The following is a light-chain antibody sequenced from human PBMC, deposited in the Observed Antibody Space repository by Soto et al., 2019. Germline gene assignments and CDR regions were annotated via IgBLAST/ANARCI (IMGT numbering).Light chain of an antibody. CDR1: QSVSSFY. CDR2: GAS. Sequence: EIVLTQSPGTLSLSPGERATLSCRASQSVSSFYLACYQHKPGQAPRLLIYGASSRPTGIPYRFSGSGCGTHFTLPISSLEPEDFAVYYCQQYGSSPNTVGQGTKLESK. J-gene: IGKJ2*01. V-gene: IGKV3-20*01. CDR3: QQYGSSPNT.